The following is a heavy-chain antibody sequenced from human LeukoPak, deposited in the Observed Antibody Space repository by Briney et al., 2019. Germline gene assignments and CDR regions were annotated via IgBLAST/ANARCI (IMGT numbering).Heavy chain of an antibody. V-gene: IGHV4-34*01. CDR1: GGSFSGYY. CDR3: ARGTGCSSTSCHQGWFDP. D-gene: IGHD2-2*01. CDR2: INHSGST. Sequence: PSETLSLTCAVYGGSFSGYYWSWIRQPPGKGLEWIGEINHSGSTNYNPYLKSRVTISVDTSKNQFSLKLSSVTAADTAVYYCARGTGCSSTSCHQGWFDPWGQGTLVTVSS. J-gene: IGHJ5*02.